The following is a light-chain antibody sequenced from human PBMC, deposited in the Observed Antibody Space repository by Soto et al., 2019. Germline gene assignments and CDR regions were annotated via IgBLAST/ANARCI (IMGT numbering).Light chain of an antibody. J-gene: IGKJ1*01. CDR1: QTVSTNY. CDR3: QQYGSSPRT. CDR2: GAS. V-gene: IGKV3-20*01. Sequence: IVLMQSPGTMALSRGERATLSCMASQTVSTNYLAWYQQKPGQAPRLLIYGASKRATGIPDRFSGSGSGTDFTLTISCLEPEDSAVYCCQQYGSSPRTFGQGTKVDIK.